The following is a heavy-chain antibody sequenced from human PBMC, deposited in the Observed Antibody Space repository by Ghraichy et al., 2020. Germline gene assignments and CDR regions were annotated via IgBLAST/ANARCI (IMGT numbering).Heavy chain of an antibody. CDR3: AKGLGAVVVLPATRYYDY. CDR2: ISGSGGST. D-gene: IGHD2-15*01. Sequence: GESLNISCAASGFTFSSSAMSWVRQAPGKGLEWVSVISGSGGSTYYADSVKGRFTISRDNSKNTLSLQMNSLRAEDTAVYYCAKGLGAVVVLPATRYYDYWGQGTLVTVSS. CDR1: GFTFSSSA. J-gene: IGHJ4*02. V-gene: IGHV3-23*01.